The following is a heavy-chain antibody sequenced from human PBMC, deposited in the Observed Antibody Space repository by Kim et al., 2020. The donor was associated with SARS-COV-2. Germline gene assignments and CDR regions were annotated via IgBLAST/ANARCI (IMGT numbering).Heavy chain of an antibody. V-gene: IGHV4-59*09. Sequence: TIYNPSRNSRVTISVDTAKNQFSLDLRSVTAADTAVYYCARGPNRYYFDYWGQGTLVTVSS. CDR2: T. CDR3: ARGPNRYYFDY. J-gene: IGHJ4*02.